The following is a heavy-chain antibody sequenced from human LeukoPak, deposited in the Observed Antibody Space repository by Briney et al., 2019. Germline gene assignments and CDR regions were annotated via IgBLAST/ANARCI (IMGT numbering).Heavy chain of an antibody. V-gene: IGHV3-23*01. J-gene: IGHJ4*02. D-gene: IGHD6-19*01. CDR3: ANFGQWLVPFDC. CDR2: ISGSGANT. Sequence: PGGSLRLSCAASGFTFSGYVMSWVRQAPGKGLEWVSAISGSGANTYYADSVKGRFTISRDNSKNTLYLQMNSLRVEDTALYYCANFGQWLVPFDCWGQGTLVTVSS. CDR1: GFTFSGYV.